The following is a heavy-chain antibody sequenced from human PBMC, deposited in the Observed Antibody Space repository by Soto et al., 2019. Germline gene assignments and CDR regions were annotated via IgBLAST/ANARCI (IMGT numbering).Heavy chain of an antibody. V-gene: IGHV4-59*01. D-gene: IGHD1-26*01. CDR1: GGCISRYY. Sequence: SERLSLTGTVCGGCISRYYWSWIRQPPGKGLEYIGSSYYSGGTNYNTSLKSRVTISVDTSKKQFALQLSSVTAADTAVYYCARSLYSGSYTNWFDPCGQGTLVTVS. J-gene: IGHJ5*02. CDR2: SYYSGGT. CDR3: ARSLYSGSYTNWFDP.